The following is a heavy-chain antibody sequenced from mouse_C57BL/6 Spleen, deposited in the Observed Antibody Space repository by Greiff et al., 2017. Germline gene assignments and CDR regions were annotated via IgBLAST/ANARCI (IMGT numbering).Heavy chain of an antibody. V-gene: IGHV1-64*01. J-gene: IGHJ4*01. CDR3: ARERVAYYAMDY. Sequence: QVHVKQPGAELVKPGASVKLSCKASGYTFTSYWMHWVKQRPGQGLEWIGMIHPNSGSTNYNEKFKSKATLTVDKSSSTAYMQLSSLTSEDSAVYYCARERVAYYAMDYWGQGTSVTVSS. CDR2: IHPNSGST. D-gene: IGHD1-1*02. CDR1: GYTFTSYW.